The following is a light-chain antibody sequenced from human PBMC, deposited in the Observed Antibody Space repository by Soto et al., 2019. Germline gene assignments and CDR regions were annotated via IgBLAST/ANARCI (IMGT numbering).Light chain of an antibody. J-gene: IGKJ4*01. CDR2: GAS. CDR3: QERSNWPLT. Sequence: IQMSQAPSSMSTSVGDRVTITCXASQEITSWLAWDQPKPGKAPKLLIYGASSLQRGVPLRFSGRGSGTDFTLTISSLEPEDFAVYYCQERSNWPLTLGGG. V-gene: IGKV1-12*01. CDR1: QEITSW.